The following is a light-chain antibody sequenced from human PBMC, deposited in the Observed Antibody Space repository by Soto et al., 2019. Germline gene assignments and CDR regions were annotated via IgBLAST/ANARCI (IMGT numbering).Light chain of an antibody. CDR3: QSYDSSSLWV. J-gene: IGLJ3*02. Sequence: NFMLTQPHSVSESPGKTVTISCTRSSGSIASNYVQWYQQRPGSAPTAVIYDDDQRRSGVPDRFSGSIDSSSNSASLTISGLKTEDEADYYCQSYDSSSLWVFGGGTKLTAL. CDR1: SGSIASNY. V-gene: IGLV6-57*03. CDR2: DDD.